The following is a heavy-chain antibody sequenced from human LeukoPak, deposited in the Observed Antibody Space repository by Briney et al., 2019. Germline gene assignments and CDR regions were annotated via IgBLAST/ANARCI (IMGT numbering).Heavy chain of an antibody. CDR1: GGTFTSYA. Sequence: ASVKVSCKASGGTFTSYAISWVRQAPGQGLEWMGIINPSGGSTSYAQKFQGRVTMTRDTSTSTVYMELSSLRSEDTAVYYCARDQAEYCSSTSCGSYGMDVWGQGTTVTVSS. V-gene: IGHV1-46*01. CDR3: ARDQAEYCSSTSCGSYGMDV. J-gene: IGHJ6*02. D-gene: IGHD2-2*01. CDR2: INPSGGST.